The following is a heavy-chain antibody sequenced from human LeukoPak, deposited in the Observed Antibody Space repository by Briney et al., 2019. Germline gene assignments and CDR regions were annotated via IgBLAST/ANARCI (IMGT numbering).Heavy chain of an antibody. J-gene: IGHJ6*03. CDR1: GFTFSSYE. Sequence: GGSLRLSCAASGFTFSSYEMNWVRQAPGKGLEWVSYISSSGSTIYYADSVKGRFTISRDNAKNSLYLQMNSLRAEDTAVYYCARGLPLRGNHAHIVGARSGGAYMDVWGKGTTVTVSS. CDR3: ARGLPLRGNHAHIVGARSGGAYMDV. CDR2: ISSSGSTI. D-gene: IGHD1-26*01. V-gene: IGHV3-48*03.